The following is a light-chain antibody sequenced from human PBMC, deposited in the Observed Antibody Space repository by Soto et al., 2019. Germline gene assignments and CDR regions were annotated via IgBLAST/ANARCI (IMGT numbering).Light chain of an antibody. CDR2: RAS. J-gene: IGLJ2*01. Sequence: QSVLTQPPSASGTPGQRVTISCSGTSSNIGSNYEYWYQQLPGTAPRLLMYRASQRPSGVPDRFSGSKSGTSASLAISGLRSEDEADYYCAAWDDSLNGLVFGGGTKLTVL. CDR1: SSNIGSNY. CDR3: AAWDDSLNGLV. V-gene: IGLV1-47*01.